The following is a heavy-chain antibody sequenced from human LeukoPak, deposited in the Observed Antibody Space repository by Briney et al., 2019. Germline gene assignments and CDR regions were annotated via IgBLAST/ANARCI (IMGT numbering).Heavy chain of an antibody. J-gene: IGHJ5*02. CDR1: GYTFTSYY. V-gene: IGHV1-46*01. CDR2: INSSGGST. D-gene: IGHD3-22*01. Sequence: ASVKVSCKASGYTFTSYYMHWVRQAPGQGLEWMGIINSSGGSTSYAQKFQGRVTMTRDTSTSTVYMELSSLRSEDTAVYYCARDPVSSAYYSLRFDPWGQGTLVTVSS. CDR3: ARDPVSSAYYSLRFDP.